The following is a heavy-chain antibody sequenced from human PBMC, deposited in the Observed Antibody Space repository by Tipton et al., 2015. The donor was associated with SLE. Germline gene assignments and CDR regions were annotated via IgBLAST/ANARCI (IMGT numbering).Heavy chain of an antibody. CDR1: GGSISSYY. CDR3: ARVTGDRRYFFDY. V-gene: IGHV4-59*01. J-gene: IGHJ4*02. D-gene: IGHD7-27*01. Sequence: TLSLTCTVSGGSISSYYWSWIRQPPGKGLEWIGYIYYSGSTNYNPSLRSRVTISVDTSKSQFSLRLSSVTTADTAVYYCARVTGDRRYFFDYWGQGTLVTVSS. CDR2: IYYSGST.